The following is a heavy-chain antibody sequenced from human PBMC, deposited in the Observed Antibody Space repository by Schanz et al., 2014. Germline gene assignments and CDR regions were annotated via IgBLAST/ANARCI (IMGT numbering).Heavy chain of an antibody. D-gene: IGHD1-1*01. CDR3: ARDRRNADLDY. CDR2: ISGSGGST. J-gene: IGHJ4*02. CDR1: GFTFRGYA. V-gene: IGHV3-23*04. Sequence: EVQLAESGGGLVQPGGSLRLSCAASGFTFRGYAMSWVRQAPGRGLEWVSAISGSGGSTYYADSVKGRFTISRDNAKNSLYLEMNSLRAEDTALYYCARDRRNADLDYWGQGTLVTVSS.